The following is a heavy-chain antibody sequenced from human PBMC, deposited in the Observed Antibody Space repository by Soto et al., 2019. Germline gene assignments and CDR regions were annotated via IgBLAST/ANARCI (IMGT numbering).Heavy chain of an antibody. V-gene: IGHV4-39*02. CDR2: IYYSGST. CDR3: ARVYYYDSSGLHFFNY. CDR1: GGSINSTFYY. J-gene: IGHJ4*02. Sequence: PSETLSLTCTVSGGSINSTFYYWGWIRQPPGKGLEWIGSIYYSGSTSYNPSLESRVTISVDTSKNQFSLKLSSVTAADTAIYYCARVYYYDSSGLHFFNYWGQGTLVTVS. D-gene: IGHD3-22*01.